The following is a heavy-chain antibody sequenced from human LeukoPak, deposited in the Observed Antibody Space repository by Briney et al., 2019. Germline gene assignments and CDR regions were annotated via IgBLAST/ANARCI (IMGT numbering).Heavy chain of an antibody. J-gene: IGHJ6*03. Sequence: GGSLRLSCAASGFTFSSYSMNWVRQAPGKGLEWISYISSSSSPIYNEDSVKGRFTISRDNAKNSVYLQMNSLRAEDTAVYYCARDPRYSSSWSQGDYMDVWGKGTTVTVSS. V-gene: IGHV3-48*04. D-gene: IGHD6-13*01. CDR2: ISSSSSPI. CDR3: ARDPRYSSSWSQGDYMDV. CDR1: GFTFSSYS.